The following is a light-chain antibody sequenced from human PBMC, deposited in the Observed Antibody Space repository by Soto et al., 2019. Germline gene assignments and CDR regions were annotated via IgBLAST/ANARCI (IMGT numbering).Light chain of an antibody. CDR3: QQYNNWPQT. CDR2: RAS. J-gene: IGKJ1*01. V-gene: IGKV3-15*01. Sequence: EIVLTQSPGTLSLSPGERATLSCRASQSVSNNYLAWYQQKPGQPPRLLIYRASTRAAGIPARFSGSGSGTEFTLTISSLQSEDFAVYYCQQYNNWPQTFGQGTKVDIK. CDR1: QSVSNN.